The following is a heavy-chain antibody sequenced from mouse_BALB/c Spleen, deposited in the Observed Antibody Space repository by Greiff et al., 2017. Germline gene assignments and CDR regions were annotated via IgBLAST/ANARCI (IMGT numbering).Heavy chain of an antibody. D-gene: IGHD2-4*01. CDR2: IYPGDGDT. CDR3: ARGITTRGTWFAY. J-gene: IGHJ3*01. V-gene: IGHV1-80*01. Sequence: VQLQQSGAELVRPGSSVKISCKASGYAFSSYWMNWVKQRPGQGLEWIGQIYPGDGDTNYNGKFKGKATLTADKSSSTAYMQLSSLTSEDSAVYFCARGITTRGTWFAYWGQGTLVTVSA. CDR1: GYAFSSYW.